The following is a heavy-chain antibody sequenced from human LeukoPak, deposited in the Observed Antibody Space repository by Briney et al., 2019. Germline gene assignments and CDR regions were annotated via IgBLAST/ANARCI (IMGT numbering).Heavy chain of an antibody. Sequence: ASVKVSCXASGYTFTVYYMHWVRQALGQGLEWMGWINPNSGGTNYAQKFQGRVTMTRDTSISTAYMELSRLRSDDTAVYYCARGGSYLEYYYYYYMDVWGKGTTVTVSS. CDR1: GYTFTVYY. CDR2: INPNSGGT. J-gene: IGHJ6*03. CDR3: ARGGSYLEYYYYYYMDV. V-gene: IGHV1-2*02. D-gene: IGHD1-26*01.